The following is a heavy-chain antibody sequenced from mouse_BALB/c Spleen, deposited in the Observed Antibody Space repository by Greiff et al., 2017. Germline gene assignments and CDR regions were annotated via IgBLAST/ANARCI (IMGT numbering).Heavy chain of an antibody. CDR3: ARDILERVAMDY. V-gene: IGHV7-3*02. J-gene: IGHJ4*01. CDR1: GFTFTDYY. Sequence: EVQVVESGGGLVQPGGSLRLSCATSGFTFTDYYMSWVRQPPGKALEWLGFIRNKANGYTTEYSASVKGRFTISRDNSQSILYLQMNTLRAEDSATYYCARDILERVAMDYWGQGTSVTVSS. CDR2: IRNKANGYTT.